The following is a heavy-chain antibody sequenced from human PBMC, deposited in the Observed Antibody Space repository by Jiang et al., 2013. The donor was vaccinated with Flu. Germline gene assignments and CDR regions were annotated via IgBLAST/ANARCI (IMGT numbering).Heavy chain of an antibody. J-gene: IGHJ6*02. CDR3: ARGRFPSDDYGDYVPYYYYYYGMDV. CDR2: IYYSGST. D-gene: IGHD4-17*01. CDR1: GGSISSGGYY. V-gene: IGHV4-31*03. Sequence: GSGLVKPSQTLSLTCTVSGGSISSGGYYWSWIRQHPGKGLEWIGYIYYSGSTYYNPSLKSRVTISVDTSKNQFSLKLSSVTAADTAVYYCARGRFPSDDYGDYVPYYYYYYGMDVWGQGTTVTVSS.